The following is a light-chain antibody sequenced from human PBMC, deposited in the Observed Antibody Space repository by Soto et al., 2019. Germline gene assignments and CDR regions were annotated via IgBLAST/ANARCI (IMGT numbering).Light chain of an antibody. CDR1: QSINSW. Sequence: IQMTQSPSTLPASVGDRVTITCRASQSINSWLAWYHQKPGKAPRFLIYQASSLQRGVASSFSGSGFGTEFTLTIRNLQPADFAPYYCQQYKSYSSFGQGTKLE. CDR2: QAS. J-gene: IGKJ2*01. V-gene: IGKV1-5*03. CDR3: QQYKSYSS.